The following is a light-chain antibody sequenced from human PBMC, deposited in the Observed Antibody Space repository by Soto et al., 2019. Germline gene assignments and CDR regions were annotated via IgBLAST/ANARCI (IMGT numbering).Light chain of an antibody. V-gene: IGKV1-5*01. CDR1: QSISSW. CDR2: DAS. J-gene: IGKJ5*01. Sequence: DIQMTQSPSTLSASVGDRVTIACRASQSISSWLAWYQQKPGKAPNLLIYDASSLESGVPSRFSGSGSGTEFTLTISSLQPDDFATYYCQQYNNYFITFGQGTRLEIK. CDR3: QQYNNYFIT.